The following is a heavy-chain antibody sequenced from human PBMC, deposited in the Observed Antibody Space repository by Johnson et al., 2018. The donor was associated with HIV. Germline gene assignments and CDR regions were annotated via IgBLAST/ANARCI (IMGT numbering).Heavy chain of an antibody. J-gene: IGHJ3*02. CDR3: ARGMVVAATKAFDI. CDR2: INWNGGST. CDR1: GFTFDDYG. D-gene: IGHD2-15*01. Sequence: EVQLLESGGGLVQPGGSLRLSCATSGFTFDDYGMSWVRQAPGKGLEWVSGINWNGGSTGYADSVKGRFTISRDNAKNSLYLQMNSLRAEDTALYYCARGMVVAATKAFDIWGQGTMVTVSS. V-gene: IGHV3-20*04.